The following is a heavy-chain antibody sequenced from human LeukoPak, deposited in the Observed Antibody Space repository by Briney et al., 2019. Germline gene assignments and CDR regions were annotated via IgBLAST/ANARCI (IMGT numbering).Heavy chain of an antibody. D-gene: IGHD3-22*01. CDR2: INPNSGGT. V-gene: IGHV1-2*04. CDR1: GYTFTSYY. J-gene: IGHJ4*02. Sequence: ASVKVSCKASGYTFTSYYMHWVRQAPGQGLEWMGWINPNSGGTNYAQKFQGWVTMTRDTSISTAYMELSRLKSDDTAVYYCARPLHGSSGYFDYWGQGTLVTVSS. CDR3: ARPLHGSSGYFDY.